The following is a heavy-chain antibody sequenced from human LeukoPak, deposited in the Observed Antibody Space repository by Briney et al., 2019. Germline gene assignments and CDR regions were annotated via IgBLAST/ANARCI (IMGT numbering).Heavy chain of an antibody. D-gene: IGHD6-25*01. Sequence: SGGSLRLSCVASGFTFSSYWMHWVRQDPRKGLVWVSRINGDGRNINYADSVRGRFTISRDNAKNTLYLQMNSLRADDTAVYYCARFAAGGSYYYYMDVWGKGTTVTVSS. CDR3: ARFAAGGSYYYYMDV. CDR2: INGDGRNI. J-gene: IGHJ6*03. V-gene: IGHV3-74*01. CDR1: GFTFSSYW.